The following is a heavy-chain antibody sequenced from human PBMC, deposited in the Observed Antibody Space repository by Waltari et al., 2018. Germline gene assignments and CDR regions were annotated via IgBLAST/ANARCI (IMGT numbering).Heavy chain of an antibody. J-gene: IGHJ4*02. D-gene: IGHD3-22*01. Sequence: QITLKESGPTLVKPTQTLTLTCSFSGFSLSTHGEGVGWIRQPPGKALEWLGLIYWTDGKAYNPSLESRLTFTKDTSKNQVVLKMTNMDAVDTATYYCAHIFSSSAAYFDYWGQGTLVTVS. CDR3: AHIFSSSAAYFDY. CDR1: GFSLSTHGEG. V-gene: IGHV2-5*01. CDR2: IYWTDGK.